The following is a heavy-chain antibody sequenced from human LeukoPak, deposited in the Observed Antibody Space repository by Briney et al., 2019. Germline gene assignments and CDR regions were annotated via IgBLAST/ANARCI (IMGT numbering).Heavy chain of an antibody. CDR3: ARLSTVTTSFDY. CDR2: VFYSGST. D-gene: IGHD4-17*01. J-gene: IGHJ4*02. Sequence: KPSETLSLTCTVSGGSTNNSNYYWSWVRQPPGKGLEWIGTVFYSGSTHNNPSLKSRVTISVDTSKNQFSLKLSSVTAADTAVYYCARLSTVTTSFDYWGQGTLVTVSS. CDR1: GGSTNNSNYY. V-gene: IGHV4-39*07.